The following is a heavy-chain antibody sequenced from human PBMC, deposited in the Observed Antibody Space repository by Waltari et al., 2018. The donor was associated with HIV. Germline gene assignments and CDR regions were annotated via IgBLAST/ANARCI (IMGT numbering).Heavy chain of an antibody. CDR3: AKDKAAARAFDI. CDR2: SSGSGTKT. CDR1: GFTFTNYA. J-gene: IGHJ3*02. Sequence: EVQLLESGGGLVQPGGSLRISCVASGFTFTNYALNWVRLAPGTGLEWGSASSGSGTKTYDADSVKGRFTISRDNSKNTVYLQMNSLRVEDTAIYYCAKDKAAARAFDIWGQGTMVTVSS. V-gene: IGHV3-23*01. D-gene: IGHD6-13*01.